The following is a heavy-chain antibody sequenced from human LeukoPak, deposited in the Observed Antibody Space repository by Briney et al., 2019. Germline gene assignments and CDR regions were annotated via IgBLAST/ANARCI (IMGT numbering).Heavy chain of an antibody. J-gene: IGHJ4*02. D-gene: IGHD2-15*01. CDR3: ATRRGGGPYYFDY. V-gene: IGHV3-53*01. Sequence: GGSLRLSCAVSGFTVSSNYMTWVRQAPGKGLEWVSVIYSGGSTYYADSVRGRFTISRDNSKNTLYLQMNSLRAEDTAVYYCATRRGGGPYYFDYWGQGTLVTVSS. CDR2: IYSGGST. CDR1: GFTVSSNY.